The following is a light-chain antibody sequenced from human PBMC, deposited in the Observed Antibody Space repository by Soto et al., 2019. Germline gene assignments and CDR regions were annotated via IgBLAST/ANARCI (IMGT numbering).Light chain of an antibody. CDR3: QQYNNWPPTYT. CDR2: GAS. J-gene: IGKJ2*01. V-gene: IGKV3-15*01. Sequence: EIVMTQSPATLSVSPGERATLSCRASQSVSSNFAWYQQKPGQAPRLLIYGASTSATGIPARFSGSGSGTEFTLPISSLQSEDFAVYYCQQYNNWPPTYTFGQGTKLEIK. CDR1: QSVSSN.